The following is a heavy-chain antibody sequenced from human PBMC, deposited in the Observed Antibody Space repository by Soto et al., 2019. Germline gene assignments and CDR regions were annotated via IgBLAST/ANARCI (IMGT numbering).Heavy chain of an antibody. D-gene: IGHD3-9*01. J-gene: IGHJ4*02. Sequence: PWGSLRLPCSASGVTFSTDAMNWVRQAPGKGLEWVSASSGSGGSTYYADSVKGRFTISRDNSKNTLYLQMNSLRAEDTAVYYCAKIAFCYAILTGCSYYFDCCGRGSVVAVS. CDR1: GVTFSTDA. CDR2: SSGSGGST. CDR3: AKIAFCYAILTGCSYYFDC. V-gene: IGHV3-23*01.